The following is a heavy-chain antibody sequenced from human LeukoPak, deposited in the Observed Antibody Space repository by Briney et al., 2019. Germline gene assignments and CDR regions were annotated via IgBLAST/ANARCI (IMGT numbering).Heavy chain of an antibody. CDR3: ARRQGHFDY. CDR1: GGSISSYY. V-gene: IGHV4-59*08. J-gene: IGHJ4*02. CDR2: TYYSGST. Sequence: SETLSLTCTVSGGSISSYYWSWIRQPPGKGLEWIGYTYYSGSTNYNPSLKSRVTISVDTSKNQFSLKLSSVTAADTAVYYCARRQGHFDYWGQGTLVTVSS.